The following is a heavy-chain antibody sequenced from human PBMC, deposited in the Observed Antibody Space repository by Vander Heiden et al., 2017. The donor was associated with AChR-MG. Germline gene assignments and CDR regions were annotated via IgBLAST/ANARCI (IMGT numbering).Heavy chain of an antibody. D-gene: IGHD3-22*01. Sequence: QVQLVESGGGGVQPGRALSLPCAASRFPLSSYAMHRVRQAPGKGLEWVAVISYDGSNKYYADSVKGRFTISRDNSKNTLYLQMNSLRAEDTAVYYCARDWYDSSGYYYVNDAFDIWGQGTMVTVSS. V-gene: IGHV3-30-3*01. CDR3: ARDWYDSSGYYYVNDAFDI. CDR1: RFPLSSYA. J-gene: IGHJ3*02. CDR2: ISYDGSNK.